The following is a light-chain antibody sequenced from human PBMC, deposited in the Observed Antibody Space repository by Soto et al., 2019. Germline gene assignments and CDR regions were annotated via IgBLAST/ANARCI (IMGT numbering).Light chain of an antibody. CDR1: QSMNDW. CDR3: LRYNAFSQT. V-gene: IGKV1-5*01. CDR2: DAS. J-gene: IGKJ1*01. Sequence: DIQMTQSPSTLSESIGDRVTITCRASQSMNDWLAWYQQKPGKAPKVLIYDASSLQSGVPSRFSGSRSGTEFTLTIDSLQPDDVAIYYCLRYNAFSQTFGQGTKVDIK.